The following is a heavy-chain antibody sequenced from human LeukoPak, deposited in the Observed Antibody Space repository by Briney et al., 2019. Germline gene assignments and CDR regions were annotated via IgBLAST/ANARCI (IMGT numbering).Heavy chain of an antibody. CDR2: IYTTGNT. D-gene: IGHD3-3*01. V-gene: IGHV4-4*07. CDR1: GGSISSYY. J-gene: IGHJ4*02. CDR3: ARDARGWSGFDY. Sequence: SETLSLTCSVSGGSISSYYWSWIRQPAGKGREWIGRIYTTGNTDHNPSLKSRVTMSVDTSKNQFSLNLSSVTAADTAVYYCARDARGWSGFDYWGQGTLVTVSS.